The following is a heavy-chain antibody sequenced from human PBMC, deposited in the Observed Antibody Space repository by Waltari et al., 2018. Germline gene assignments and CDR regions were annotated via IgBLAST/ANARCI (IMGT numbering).Heavy chain of an antibody. CDR2: ISGSGGST. V-gene: IGHV3-23*01. CDR3: AKLSPYGDQTDY. Sequence: EVQLLESGGGLVQPGGSLRLSCAASGFTFSSYAISLVRQAPGKGLEWVSAISGSGGSTYYADSVKGRFTISRDNSKNTLYLQMNSLRAEDTAVYYCAKLSPYGDQTDYWGQGTLVTVSS. CDR1: GFTFSSYA. J-gene: IGHJ4*02. D-gene: IGHD4-17*01.